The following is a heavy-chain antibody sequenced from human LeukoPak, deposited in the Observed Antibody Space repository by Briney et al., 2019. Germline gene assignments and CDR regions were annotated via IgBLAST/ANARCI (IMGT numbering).Heavy chain of an antibody. J-gene: IGHJ6*03. Sequence: SETLSLTCAVSGGSFSGYYWNWIRQAPGKGLEWIGEINHTGSTKYNPSLKSRVTISLDTSKNHFSLTLTSATAADTAVYYCARDRVGQQLVGRKYYYYYMDVWGKGTTVTISS. D-gene: IGHD6-13*01. V-gene: IGHV4-34*01. CDR2: INHTGST. CDR1: GGSFSGYY. CDR3: ARDRVGQQLVGRKYYYYYMDV.